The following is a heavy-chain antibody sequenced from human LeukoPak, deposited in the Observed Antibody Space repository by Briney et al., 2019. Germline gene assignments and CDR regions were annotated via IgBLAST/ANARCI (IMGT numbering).Heavy chain of an antibody. J-gene: IGHJ4*02. CDR3: ARVAARRSFGDY. V-gene: IGHV4-61*02. CDR1: GGSISSGSYY. CDR2: IYTSGST. D-gene: IGHD6-6*01. Sequence: SETLSLTCTVSGGSISSGSYYWSWIRQPAGKGLEWIGRIYTSGSTNSNPSLKSRVTISVDTSKNQFSLKLSSVTAADTAVYYCARVAARRSFGDYGGQGTLVTVSS.